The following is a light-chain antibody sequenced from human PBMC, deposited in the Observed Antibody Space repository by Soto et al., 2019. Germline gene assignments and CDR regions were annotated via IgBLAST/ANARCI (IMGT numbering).Light chain of an antibody. CDR3: SSYAGSNNLGV. J-gene: IGLJ3*02. CDR1: SRDVGGYNY. V-gene: IGLV2-8*01. CDR2: EVS. Sequence: QSVLTQPPSASGSPGQSVTISCTGTSRDVGGYNYVSWYQQHPGKAPKLMIYEVSKRPSGVPDRFSGSKSGNTASLTVSGLQAEDESDYYCSSYAGSNNLGVFGGGTKVTVL.